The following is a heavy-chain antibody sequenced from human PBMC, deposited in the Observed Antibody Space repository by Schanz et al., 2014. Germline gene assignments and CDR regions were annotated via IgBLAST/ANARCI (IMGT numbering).Heavy chain of an antibody. V-gene: IGHV3-30*04. CDR2: SSYDVSIK. Sequence: VQLVESGGGLVQPGGSLRLSCAASGFTFSSYAMRWVRQAPGKGLEWVALSSYDVSIKDYSDSVKGRFTISRDNSKDTLYLQINSLRSEDTAVYYCTRDRGALINHNDALDLWGQGTMVSVSS. CDR1: GFTFSSYA. D-gene: IGHD3-16*01. J-gene: IGHJ3*01. CDR3: TRDRGALINHNDALDL.